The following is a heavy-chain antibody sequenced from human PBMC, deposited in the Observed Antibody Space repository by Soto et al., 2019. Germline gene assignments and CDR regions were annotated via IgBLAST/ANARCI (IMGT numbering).Heavy chain of an antibody. CDR3: ARDYYGDYVRRYYFDY. Sequence: EVQLVESGGGLVQPGGSLRLSCAASGFTFSSYSMNWVRQAPGKGLECVSYISSSSSTIYYADSVKGRFTISRDNAKNSLYLQMNSLRAEDTAVYYCARDYYGDYVRRYYFDYWGQGTLVTVSS. CDR1: GFTFSSYS. V-gene: IGHV3-48*01. D-gene: IGHD4-17*01. CDR2: ISSSSSTI. J-gene: IGHJ4*02.